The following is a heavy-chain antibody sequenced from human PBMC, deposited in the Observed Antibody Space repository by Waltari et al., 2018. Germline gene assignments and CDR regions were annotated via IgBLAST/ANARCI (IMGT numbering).Heavy chain of an antibody. CDR1: GFTFSSYA. Sequence: QVQLVESGGGVVQPGRSLRLSCAASGFTFSSYAMHWVRQAPGKGLEWVAVISYDGSNKYYAYSVKCRFTISRDNSKNTLYLQMNSLRAEDTAVYYCARAQRGYSGYARDWLKRYFDYWGQGTLVTVSS. CDR3: ARAQRGYSGYARDWLKRYFDY. V-gene: IGHV3-30*01. D-gene: IGHD5-12*01. J-gene: IGHJ4*02. CDR2: ISYDGSNK.